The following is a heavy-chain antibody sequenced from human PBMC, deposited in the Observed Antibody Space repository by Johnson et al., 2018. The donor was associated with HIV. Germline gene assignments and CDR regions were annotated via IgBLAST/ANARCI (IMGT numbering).Heavy chain of an antibody. V-gene: IGHV3-9*01. Sequence: VQLVESGGGLVKPGGSLRLSCATSGFTFSDYNMNWIRQAPGKGLESVSGISWNSGSIGYADSVKGRFTISRDNAKNSLYLQMNSLRAEDTALYYCAKDPGLGYAFDIWGQGTMVTVSS. D-gene: IGHD3-16*01. CDR1: GFTFSDYN. J-gene: IGHJ3*02. CDR3: AKDPGLGYAFDI. CDR2: ISWNSGSI.